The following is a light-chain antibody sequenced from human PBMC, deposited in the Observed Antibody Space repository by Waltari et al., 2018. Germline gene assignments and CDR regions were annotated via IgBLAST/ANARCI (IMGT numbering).Light chain of an antibody. Sequence: DIQMTQSPSTLSASVGDRVTITCRASQRISSWLAWYQQKPGKAPKLLIYKASSLESGVPSRFSGSGSGTEFTLTISSLQPDDFATYYCQQYPRTFGQGTKVEIK. CDR2: KAS. J-gene: IGKJ1*01. V-gene: IGKV1-5*03. CDR1: QRISSW. CDR3: QQYPRT.